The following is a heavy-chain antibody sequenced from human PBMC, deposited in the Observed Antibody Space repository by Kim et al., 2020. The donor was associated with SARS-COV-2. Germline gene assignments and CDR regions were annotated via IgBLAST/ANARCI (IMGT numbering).Heavy chain of an antibody. CDR3: TADSPAMAAHYFDY. CDR2: IKAKDAGGTT. V-gene: IGHV3-15*01. CDR1: GLIFKDAW. D-gene: IGHD6-25*01. J-gene: IGHJ4*02. Sequence: WGSLRLSCAASGLIFKDAWMSWGRQAPGKGLEWVGRIKAKDAGGTTDYAAPVKGRFAISRDDSENRHYLQMSSLQTEDTAVYYCTADSPAMAAHYFDYWGLGTLVTVSS.